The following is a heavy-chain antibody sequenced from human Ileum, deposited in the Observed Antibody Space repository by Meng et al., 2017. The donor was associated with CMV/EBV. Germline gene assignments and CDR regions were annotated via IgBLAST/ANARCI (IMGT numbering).Heavy chain of an antibody. CDR1: GYTFTSYG. V-gene: IGHV1-18*01. Sequence: QVQLVQSGAEVKKPGASVKVSCKASGYTFTSYGFSWVRQAPGQGLEWMGWISAYNGSTKYAQKLQGRLTMTTDTSTNTAYMELRSLTSDDTAVYYCARWGPVIPLADYRGQGTLVTVSS. J-gene: IGHJ4*02. D-gene: IGHD3-16*01. CDR3: ARWGPVIPLADY. CDR2: ISAYNGST.